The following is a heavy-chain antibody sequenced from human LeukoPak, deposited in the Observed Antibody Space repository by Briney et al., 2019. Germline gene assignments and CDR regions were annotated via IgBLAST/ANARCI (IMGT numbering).Heavy chain of an antibody. CDR2: INGDGSIT. V-gene: IGHV3-74*01. CDR3: ARDLELTYYDSSGHDY. D-gene: IGHD3-22*01. Sequence: GGSLRLSCAASGFTFSAYWMHWVRQAPGKGLVWVSRINGDGSITSYAESVKGRFIISRDNAKNTVYLQMNSLSAEDTAVYCCARDLELTYYDSSGHDYWGQGTLVTVSS. J-gene: IGHJ4*02. CDR1: GFTFSAYW.